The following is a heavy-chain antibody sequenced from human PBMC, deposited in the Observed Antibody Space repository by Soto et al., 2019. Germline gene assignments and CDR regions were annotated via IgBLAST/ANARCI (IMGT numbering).Heavy chain of an antibody. D-gene: IGHD3-22*01. Sequence: SVKVSCKASGGTFSSYAISWVRQAPGQGLEWMGGIIPIFGTANYAQKFQGRVSITADDSTSTAYMELSSLRSEDTAVYYCARGWYYYDSRGYPFGFWGQVALVTVSS. V-gene: IGHV1-69*13. CDR1: GGTFSSYA. J-gene: IGHJ4*02. CDR2: IIPIFGTA. CDR3: ARGWYYYDSRGYPFGF.